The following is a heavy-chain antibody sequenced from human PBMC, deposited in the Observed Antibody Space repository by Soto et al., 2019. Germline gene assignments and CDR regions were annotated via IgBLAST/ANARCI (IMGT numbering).Heavy chain of an antibody. V-gene: IGHV4-59*08. CDR1: GASISSYY. CDR3: ARRGSYYYYYMDV. Sequence: SETLSLTCTVSGASISSYYWNWIRQPPGKGLEWIGFMHYSGTTNYNPSLKSRVTISVDTSENQFSLRLNSVTAADPAVYYCARRGSYYYYYMDVWGKGTTVTVSS. CDR2: MHYSGTT. D-gene: IGHD3-16*01. J-gene: IGHJ6*03.